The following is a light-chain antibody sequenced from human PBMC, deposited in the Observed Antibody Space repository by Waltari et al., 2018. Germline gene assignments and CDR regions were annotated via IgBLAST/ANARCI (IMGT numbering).Light chain of an antibody. J-gene: IGKJ2*01. Sequence: EIVLTQSPATLSLSPGESATLSCRASQSVNNYVAWYQQKPGQAPSLLIFDSSNRPPHIPARFSGSGSGTDFTLTISSLAPEDFAVYYCQQRSSWPSYAFGPGTRLEIK. V-gene: IGKV3-11*01. CDR1: QSVNNY. CDR2: DSS. CDR3: QQRSSWPSYA.